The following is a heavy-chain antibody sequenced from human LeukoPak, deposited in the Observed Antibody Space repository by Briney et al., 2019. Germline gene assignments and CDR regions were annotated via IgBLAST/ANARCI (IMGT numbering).Heavy chain of an antibody. CDR1: GFTFSSYA. D-gene: IGHD3-3*01. CDR2: ISGGSDST. CDR3: AKPPDFWSGYYTEYYFDY. Sequence: PGGSLRLSCAVSGFTFSSYAMSWVRQAPGRGLEWVSAISGGSDSTYYADSVKGRFTISRDNSKNTLYLQMNNLRAEDTAVYYCAKPPDFWSGYYTEYYFDYWGQGTLVTVSS. V-gene: IGHV3-23*01. J-gene: IGHJ4*02.